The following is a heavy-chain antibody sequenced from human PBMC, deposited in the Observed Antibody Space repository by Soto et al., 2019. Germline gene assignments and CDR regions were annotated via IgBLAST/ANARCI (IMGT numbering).Heavy chain of an antibody. J-gene: IGHJ4*02. CDR2: ISAYNGNT. D-gene: IGHD2-2*01. V-gene: IGHV1-18*01. CDR1: GYPFTSYG. CDR3: ASDKTHCSSTSCYAVLLGY. Sequence: ASLEASCKASGYPFTSYGMSWVRQAPGQGLEWMGWISAYNGNTNYAQKLHGRVTMTTGTSTSTAYMQLRSLRSDDTAVYYCASDKTHCSSTSCYAVLLGYWGQGTLVTVSS.